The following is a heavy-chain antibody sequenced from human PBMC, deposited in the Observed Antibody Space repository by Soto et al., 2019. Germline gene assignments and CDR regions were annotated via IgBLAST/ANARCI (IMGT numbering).Heavy chain of an antibody. D-gene: IGHD3-16*01. CDR3: AKDVDRLGELWGYFQN. J-gene: IGHJ1*01. CDR2: INWNGVNK. Sequence: EVQLVESGGGLEQPGRSLRLSCTVSGFIFEDFAMHWVRQAPGQGLERVSGINWNGVNKGCAESVLGRFTISRDNAKKSLYLDMNYLRPEDTALYFCAKDVDRLGELWGYFQNWGQGTLVTVSS. V-gene: IGHV3-9*01. CDR1: GFIFEDFA.